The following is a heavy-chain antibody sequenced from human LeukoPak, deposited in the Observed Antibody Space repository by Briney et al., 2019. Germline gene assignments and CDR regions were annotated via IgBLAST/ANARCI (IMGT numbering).Heavy chain of an antibody. CDR3: ARGNPTQLLRYFDWLLDY. CDR1: GYTFTGYY. V-gene: IGHV1-2*06. Sequence: ASVKVSCKASGYTFTGYYMHWLRQAPGQGLEWMGRINPNSGGTNYAQKFQGRVTMTGDTSISTAYMELSRLRSDDTAVYYCARGNPTQLLRYFDWLLDYWGQGTLVTVSS. J-gene: IGHJ4*02. D-gene: IGHD3-9*01. CDR2: INPNSGGT.